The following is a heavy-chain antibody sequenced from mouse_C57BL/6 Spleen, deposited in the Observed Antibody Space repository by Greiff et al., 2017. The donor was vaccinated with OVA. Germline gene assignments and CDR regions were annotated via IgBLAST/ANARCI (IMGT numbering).Heavy chain of an antibody. V-gene: IGHV1-7*01. CDR1: GYTFTSYW. CDR2: LNPSSGYT. J-gene: IGHJ3*01. Sequence: VQLHQSGAELAKPGASVKLSCKASGYTFTSYWMHWVNQRPGQGLEWIGYLNPSSGYTKYNQKFKDKATLTADKSSSTAYMQLSSLTYEYSAVYYCARGVYYDYDSVAYWGQGTLVTVSA. D-gene: IGHD2-4*01. CDR3: ARGVYYDYDSVAY.